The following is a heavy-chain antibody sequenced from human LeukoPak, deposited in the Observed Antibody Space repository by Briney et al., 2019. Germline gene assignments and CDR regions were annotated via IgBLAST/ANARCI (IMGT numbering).Heavy chain of an antibody. D-gene: IGHD6-13*01. CDR1: SGSISSGRYY. CDR3: ARVSIAAAGDY. Sequence: PSETLSLTCTVSSGSISSGRYYWSWIRQPAGKGLEWIGRIDISGNTYYNPSLKSRVTISIDTSRNQFSLKLNSVTAADTAVYYCARVSIAAAGDYWGQGTLVTVSS. J-gene: IGHJ4*02. V-gene: IGHV4-61*02. CDR2: IDISGNT.